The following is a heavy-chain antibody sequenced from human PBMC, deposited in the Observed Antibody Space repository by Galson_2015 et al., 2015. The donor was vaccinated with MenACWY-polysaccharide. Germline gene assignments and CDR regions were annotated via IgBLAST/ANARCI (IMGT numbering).Heavy chain of an antibody. CDR2: ISYDGSNK. CDR3: ARDDCSSTSCYPGFGDY. Sequence: FSSYAMHWVRQAPGKGLEWVAVISYDGSNKYYADSVKGRFTISRDNSKNTLYLQMNSLRAEDTAVYYCARDDCSSTSCYPGFGDYWGQGTLVTVSS. V-gene: IGHV3-30-3*01. D-gene: IGHD2-2*01. J-gene: IGHJ4*02. CDR1: FSSYA.